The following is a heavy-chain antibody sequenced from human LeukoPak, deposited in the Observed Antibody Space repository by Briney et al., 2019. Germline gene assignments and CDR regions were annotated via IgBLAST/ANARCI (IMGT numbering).Heavy chain of an antibody. CDR1: GFTLSSYS. CDR3: ARTSTGTTANDAFDI. V-gene: IGHV3-21*01. D-gene: IGHD1-7*01. Sequence: GGSLRLSCAASGFTLSSYSMNWVRQAPGKGLEWVSSISSSSSYIYYANSVKGRFTISRDNAKNSLYLQMNSLRAEDTAVYYCARTSTGTTANDAFDIWGQGTMVTVSS. CDR2: ISSSSSYI. J-gene: IGHJ3*02.